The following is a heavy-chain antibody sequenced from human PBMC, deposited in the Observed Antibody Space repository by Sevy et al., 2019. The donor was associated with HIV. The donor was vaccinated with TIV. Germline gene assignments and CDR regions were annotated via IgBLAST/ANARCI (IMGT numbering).Heavy chain of an antibody. J-gene: IGHJ4*02. CDR2: ISGSSSYI. Sequence: GGSLRLSCAASGFTFNLYSMNWVRQAPGKGLEWVSSISGSSSYIFYADSVRGRFTISRDNAKNSLYLQMHSLRADDTAVYYCARGWGDPRAYCFGHWGQGTLVTVSS. V-gene: IGHV3-21*06. CDR1: GFTFNLYS. CDR3: ARGWGDPRAYCFGH. D-gene: IGHD2-21*02.